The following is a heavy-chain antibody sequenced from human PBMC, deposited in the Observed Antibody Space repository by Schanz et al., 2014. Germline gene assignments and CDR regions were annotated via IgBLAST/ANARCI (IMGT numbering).Heavy chain of an antibody. CDR2: IGGSDGNT. J-gene: IGHJ4*02. CDR3: ARDRDQWDGNYLDY. D-gene: IGHD1-26*01. CDR1: GYTFTRSG. V-gene: IGHV1-18*01. Sequence: QVQLVQSGGEVKTPGASVKVSCKASGYTFTRSGISWVRQAPGQGLEWMGWIGGSDGNTNFAQKFQGRVTMTTDTSTSTVYMELRCLTSDDSAVYYCARDRDQWDGNYLDYWGQGTLVTVSS.